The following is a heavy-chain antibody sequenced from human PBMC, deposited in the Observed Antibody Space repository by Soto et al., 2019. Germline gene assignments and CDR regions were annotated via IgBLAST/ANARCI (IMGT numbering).Heavy chain of an antibody. J-gene: IGHJ5*02. Sequence: SETLSLTCSVSGGSSSSGYYYWSWIRQPPGKGLEWIGYIYYSGSTYYNPSLKSRVTISVDTSKNQFSLKLSSVTAADTAVYYCASPKIAFYNWFDPWGQGTLVTVSS. D-gene: IGHD3-3*02. V-gene: IGHV4-30-4*01. CDR1: GGSSSSGYYY. CDR2: IYYSGST. CDR3: ASPKIAFYNWFDP.